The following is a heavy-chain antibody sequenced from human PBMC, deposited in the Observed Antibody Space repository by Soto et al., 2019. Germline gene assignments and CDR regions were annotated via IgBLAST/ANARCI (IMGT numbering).Heavy chain of an antibody. CDR2: ISGSGGST. CDR1: GFTFSSYA. CDR3: AKDMYSSSWYFYYYSMYV. D-gene: IGHD6-13*01. Sequence: EVQLLESGGGLVQPGGSLRLSCAASGFTFSSYAMSWVRQAPGKGLEWVSAISGSGGSTYYADSVKGRFTISRDNSKNTLYLQMSSLKAEDTAVYYCAKDMYSSSWYFYYYSMYVWGQGTTVTVSS. V-gene: IGHV3-23*01. J-gene: IGHJ6*02.